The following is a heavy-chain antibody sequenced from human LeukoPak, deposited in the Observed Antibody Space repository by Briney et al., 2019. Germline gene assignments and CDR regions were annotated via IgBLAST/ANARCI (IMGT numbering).Heavy chain of an antibody. CDR3: ARAFLWFGESTFDY. Sequence: PSETLSLTCTVSGDSISSTSYYWGWIRQPPGKGLQWIGSIYCSGSTYYNPSLKSRVTISVDTSKNQFSLRLDSVTATDTAVYYCARAFLWFGESTFDYWGQGTLVTVSS. CDR1: GDSISSTSYY. V-gene: IGHV4-39*01. D-gene: IGHD3-10*01. J-gene: IGHJ4*02. CDR2: IYCSGST.